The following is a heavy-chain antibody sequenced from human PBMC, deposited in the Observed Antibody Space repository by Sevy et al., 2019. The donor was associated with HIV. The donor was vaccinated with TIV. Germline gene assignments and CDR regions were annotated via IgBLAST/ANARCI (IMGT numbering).Heavy chain of an antibody. Sequence: SQTLSLTCAISGDSVSSNSAAWNWIRQSPSRGLEWLGRTYYRSKWYNDYAVSVKSRIIINPDTSKNQFSLQLNSVTPEDTAVYYCAPTYYEGSGSYYNVGWFDPWGQGTLVTVSS. J-gene: IGHJ5*02. CDR1: GDSVSSNSAA. CDR2: TYYRSKWYN. V-gene: IGHV6-1*01. D-gene: IGHD3-10*01. CDR3: APTYYEGSGSYYNVGWFDP.